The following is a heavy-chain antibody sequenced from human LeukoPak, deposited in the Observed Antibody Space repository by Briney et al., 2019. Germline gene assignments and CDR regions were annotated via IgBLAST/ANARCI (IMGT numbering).Heavy chain of an antibody. D-gene: IGHD2-2*01. V-gene: IGHV3-11*01. J-gene: IGHJ6*02. Sequence: PGGSLRLSCAASGFTFSDYYMSWIRQAPGKGLEWVSYISSSDSTTYNADSVKGRFTISRDNVKNSLYLQMNSLRAEDTAVYYCARDGSRYCSSTSCYSGYYYYGMDVWGQGTTVTVSS. CDR3: ARDGSRYCSSTSCYSGYYYYGMDV. CDR2: ISSSDSTT. CDR1: GFTFSDYY.